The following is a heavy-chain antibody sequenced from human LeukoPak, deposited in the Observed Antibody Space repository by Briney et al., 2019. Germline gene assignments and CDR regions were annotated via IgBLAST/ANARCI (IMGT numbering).Heavy chain of an antibody. D-gene: IGHD5/OR15-5a*01. Sequence: GGSLRLSCAASGFTFSDYYMSWIRQAPGKGLGWVSYISSSGSTIYYADSVKGRFTISRDNAKNSLYLQMNSLRAEDTAVYYCASLSLFYGFDPWGQGTLVTVSS. CDR2: ISSSGSTI. CDR1: GFTFSDYY. V-gene: IGHV3-11*04. J-gene: IGHJ5*02. CDR3: ASLSLFYGFDP.